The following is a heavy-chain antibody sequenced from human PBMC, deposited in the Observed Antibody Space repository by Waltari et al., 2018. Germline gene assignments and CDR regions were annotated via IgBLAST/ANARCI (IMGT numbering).Heavy chain of an antibody. CDR2: GFQSGSA. CDR3: AKIALHREGYS. Sequence: QLQESGPGMVESSGTLSLTCTVSGDSLSSLSWWTWVRQPPVKGLEWVGEGFQSGSANYSPSLKSRVTLSVDKSTNQFFLTLNSVTAADTTMYYCAKIALHREGYSWGQGTLVTV. J-gene: IGHJ4*02. V-gene: IGHV4-4*02. D-gene: IGHD2-15*01. CDR1: GDSLSSLSW.